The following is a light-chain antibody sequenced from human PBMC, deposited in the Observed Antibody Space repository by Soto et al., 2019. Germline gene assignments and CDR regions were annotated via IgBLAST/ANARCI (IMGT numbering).Light chain of an antibody. Sequence: QSVLTQPPSVSGAPGQRVTISCTWSSSNIGAGYDVHWYQQLPGTAPKLLIYGNSTRPSGVPDRFSGSKSGTSASLAITGLQAEDEADYYCQSYDSSLSGFWVFGGGTKLTVL. J-gene: IGLJ3*02. CDR1: SSNIGAGYD. CDR2: GNS. V-gene: IGLV1-40*01. CDR3: QSYDSSLSGFWV.